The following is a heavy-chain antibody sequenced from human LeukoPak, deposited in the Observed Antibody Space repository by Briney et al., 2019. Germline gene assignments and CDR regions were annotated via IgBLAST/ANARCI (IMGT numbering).Heavy chain of an antibody. CDR3: ARQNRGAAARLGVHFDY. J-gene: IGHJ4*02. V-gene: IGHV3-30*02. D-gene: IGHD6-13*01. Sequence: GGSLRLSCATSGFTFSSYGMHWVRQAPGRGQEWVAFIRYDGSNKYYADSVKGRFTISRDNAKNSLYLQMNSLRAEDTAVYYCARQNRGAAARLGVHFDYWGQGTLVTVSS. CDR1: GFTFSSYG. CDR2: IRYDGSNK.